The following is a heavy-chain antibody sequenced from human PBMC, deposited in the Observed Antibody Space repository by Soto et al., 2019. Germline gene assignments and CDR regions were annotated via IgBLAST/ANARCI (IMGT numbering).Heavy chain of an antibody. V-gene: IGHV5-51*01. J-gene: IGHJ4*02. CDR2: IYPVDSDT. CDR3: ARRGWSSSYYFDY. D-gene: IGHD6-13*01. Sequence: PGESLKISCNGSGYSFTSYWIGLVRQMPGKGLEWMGIIYPVDSDTRYSPSFQGQVTISADKSISTAYLQWSSLKASDTAMYYCARRGWSSSYYFDYWGQGALVTVSS. CDR1: GYSFTSYW.